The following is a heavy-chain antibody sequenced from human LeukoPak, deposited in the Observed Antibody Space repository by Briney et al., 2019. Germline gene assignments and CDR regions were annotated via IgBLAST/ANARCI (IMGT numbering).Heavy chain of an antibody. V-gene: IGHV1-2*02. D-gene: IGHD2-15*01. CDR2: INPNAGDT. CDR1: GYTFTDSY. J-gene: IGHJ4*02. CDR3: TREGRVGVPFDY. Sequence: ASLKVSCTTSGYTFTDSYMHWVRQAPGQGLEWIGWINPNAGDTTYAQGFHGRVTMTRDTSISTVYMELNSLKLDDTAVYYCTREGRVGVPFDYWGQGTLVTVSS.